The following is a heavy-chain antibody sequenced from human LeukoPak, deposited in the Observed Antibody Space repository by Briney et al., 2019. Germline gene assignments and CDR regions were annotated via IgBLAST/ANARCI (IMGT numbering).Heavy chain of an antibody. Sequence: PGGSLRLSCAASGFTFSSYEMNWVRQAPGKGLEWVSYISRSGSIIYNADSVKCRFTISRDNAKNSLYLQMNSLRAEDTAVYYCARALSSSGGYWGQGTLVTVSS. J-gene: IGHJ4*02. CDR3: ARALSSSGGY. CDR1: GFTFSSYE. D-gene: IGHD6-19*01. CDR2: ISRSGSII. V-gene: IGHV3-48*03.